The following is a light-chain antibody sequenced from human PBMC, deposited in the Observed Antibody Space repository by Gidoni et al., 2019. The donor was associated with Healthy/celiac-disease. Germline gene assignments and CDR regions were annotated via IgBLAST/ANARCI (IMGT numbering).Light chain of an antibody. CDR2: GNS. CDR1: SSNIGAGYD. J-gene: IGLJ2*01. Sequence: QSVLTQPPSVSGAPGPRVTISGTGSSSNIGAGYDVHWYQQLPGTAPKLLIYGNSNRPSGVPDRFSGSKSGTSASLAITGLQAEDEADYYCQSYDSSLYVVFGGGTKLTVL. V-gene: IGLV1-40*01. CDR3: QSYDSSLYVV.